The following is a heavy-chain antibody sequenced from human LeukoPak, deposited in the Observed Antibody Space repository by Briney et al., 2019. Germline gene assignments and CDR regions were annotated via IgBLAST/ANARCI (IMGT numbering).Heavy chain of an antibody. V-gene: IGHV4-59*01. J-gene: IGHJ3*02. CDR2: IYFSGSTSGST. CDR1: GVSISSYY. CDR3: ARTDYYASGNHRAFDI. Sequence: PSETLSLTCTVSGVSISSYYWSWIRQSPGKRLEWIGYIYFSGSTSGSTNSNPSLKSRVTISLDTSKNHFSLKLSSVTAADTAVYYCARTDYYASGNHRAFDIWGQGTMVTVSS. D-gene: IGHD3-10*01.